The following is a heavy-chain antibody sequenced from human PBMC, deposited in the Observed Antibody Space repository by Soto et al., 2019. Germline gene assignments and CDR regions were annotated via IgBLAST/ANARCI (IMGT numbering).Heavy chain of an antibody. CDR1: GGSFSGYY. Sequence: SETLSLTCAVYGGSFSGYYWSWIRQPPGKGLEWIGEINHSGSTNYNPSLKSRVTISVDTSKNQFSLKLSSVTAADTAVYYCARKVAAAGSRYNWFDPWGQGTLVTVS. CDR2: INHSGST. J-gene: IGHJ5*02. V-gene: IGHV4-34*01. D-gene: IGHD6-13*01. CDR3: ARKVAAAGSRYNWFDP.